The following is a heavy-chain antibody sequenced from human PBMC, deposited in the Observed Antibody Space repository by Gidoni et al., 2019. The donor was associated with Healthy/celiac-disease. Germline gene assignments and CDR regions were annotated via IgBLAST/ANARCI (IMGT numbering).Heavy chain of an antibody. V-gene: IGHV3-23*01. Sequence: EVQRLEPGGGLVQPGGSLGLCCAAYGFPFSSYAMSWVRQAPGKGLEWVSAISGSGGRTSSADSVKGRSTISRDNSKNTLYLQMNSLRAEDTAVYYCAKDQPFDYWGQGTLVTVSS. CDR3: AKDQPFDY. J-gene: IGHJ4*02. CDR1: GFPFSSYA. CDR2: ISGSGGRT.